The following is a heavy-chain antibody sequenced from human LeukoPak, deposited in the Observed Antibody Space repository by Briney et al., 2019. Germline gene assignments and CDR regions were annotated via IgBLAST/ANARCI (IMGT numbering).Heavy chain of an antibody. Sequence: GASVKVSCKASGYTFTSYYMHWVRQAPGQGLEWMGIINPSGGSTSYAQKFQGRVTMTRDMSTSTVYMELSSLRSEDTAVYYCARGRPIWELPNWFDPWGQGTLVTVSS. D-gene: IGHD1-26*01. CDR2: INPSGGST. V-gene: IGHV1-46*01. CDR3: ARGRPIWELPNWFDP. CDR1: GYTFTSYY. J-gene: IGHJ5*02.